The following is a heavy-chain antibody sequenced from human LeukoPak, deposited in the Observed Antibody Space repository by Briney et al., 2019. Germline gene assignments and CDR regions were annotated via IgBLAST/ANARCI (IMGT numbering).Heavy chain of an antibody. D-gene: IGHD6-13*01. J-gene: IGHJ5*02. Sequence: GRSLRLSCAASGFTFSNYAMHWVRQVPGKGLEYVSGISGNGGSTYYANSVKGRFTISRDNSKNTLYLQMGSLRAEDMAVYYCARTAIAAAGTTPNWFDPWGQGTLVTVSS. CDR3: ARTAIAAAGTTPNWFDP. CDR1: GFTFSNYA. V-gene: IGHV3-64*01. CDR2: ISGNGGST.